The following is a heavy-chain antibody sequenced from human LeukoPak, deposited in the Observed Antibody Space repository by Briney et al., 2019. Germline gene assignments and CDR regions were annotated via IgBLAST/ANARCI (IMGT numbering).Heavy chain of an antibody. CDR2: INPNSGGT. D-gene: IGHD3-10*01. V-gene: IGHV1-2*02. Sequence: ASGKVSCKASGYTFTGYYMHWVRQAPGQGLEWMGWINPNSGGTNYAQKFQGRVTMTRDTSISTAYMELSRLRSDDTAVYYCARENTRFGSGSHGYWGQGTLVTVSS. CDR1: GYTFTGYY. CDR3: ARENTRFGSGSHGY. J-gene: IGHJ4*02.